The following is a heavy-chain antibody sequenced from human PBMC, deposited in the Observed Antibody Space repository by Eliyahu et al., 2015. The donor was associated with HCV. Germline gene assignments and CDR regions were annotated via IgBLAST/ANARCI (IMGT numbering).Heavy chain of an antibody. V-gene: IGHV4-39*01. CDR3: ARRRWPVPVAGFFDF. D-gene: IGHD6-19*01. CDR2: LEYDGST. J-gene: IGHJ4*02. CDR1: XDSVTNTPYF. Sequence: QLQLQESGPGLVKPSETLSLTXTVSXDSVTNTPYFWAWXXQSPGKGLEWXGXLEYDGSTXSNPSLQSRVSISVDTSKNQSSLRLTSVTVADTAIYYCARRRWPVPVAGFFDFWGQGTLVTVSP.